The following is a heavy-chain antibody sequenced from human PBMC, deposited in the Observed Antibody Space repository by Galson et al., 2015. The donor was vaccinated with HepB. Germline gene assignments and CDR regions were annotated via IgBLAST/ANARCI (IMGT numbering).Heavy chain of an antibody. J-gene: IGHJ4*02. Sequence: ETLSLTCTVSGGSIFSGGSISSTSYYWGWVRQPPGKGLEWIGNIFYNGNTYYNQSLKRRVTISLDTSKNQFSLKLSSVTAADTAVYYCVREGALGELFDYWGQGTLVTVSS. V-gene: IGHV4-39*07. CDR2: IFYNGNT. CDR3: VREGALGELFDY. CDR1: GGSISSTSYY. D-gene: IGHD3-10*01.